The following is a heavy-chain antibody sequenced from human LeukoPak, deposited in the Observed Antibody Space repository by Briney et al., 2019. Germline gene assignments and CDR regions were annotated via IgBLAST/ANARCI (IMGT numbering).Heavy chain of an antibody. CDR3: AGASIAVAGNAEYFQH. D-gene: IGHD6-19*01. J-gene: IGHJ1*01. CDR2: IDPSDSYT. V-gene: IGHV5-10-1*01. CDR1: GYSFTSYW. Sequence: GESLKISCKGSGYSFTSYWISWVRQMPGKGLEWMERIDPSDSYTNYSPSFQGHVTISADKSISTAYLQWSSLKASDTAMYYCAGASIAVAGNAEYFQHWGQGTLVTVSS.